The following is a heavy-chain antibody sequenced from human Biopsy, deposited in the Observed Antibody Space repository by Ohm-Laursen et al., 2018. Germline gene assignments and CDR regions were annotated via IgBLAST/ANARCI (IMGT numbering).Heavy chain of an antibody. V-gene: IGHV4-39*01. J-gene: IGHJ3*02. CDR1: GGSMTGSSYY. Sequence: GTLSLTYTVSGGSMTGSSYYWGWIRQPPGKGLEWIGAVHYSGSPYYNPSLQSRVTLSVDTSKNLFSLSLSSVTAADTAVYYCTRRGMTTLTTRAFDIWAKGQWSPSLQ. CDR2: VHYSGSP. D-gene: IGHD4-11*01. CDR3: TRRGMTTLTTRAFDI.